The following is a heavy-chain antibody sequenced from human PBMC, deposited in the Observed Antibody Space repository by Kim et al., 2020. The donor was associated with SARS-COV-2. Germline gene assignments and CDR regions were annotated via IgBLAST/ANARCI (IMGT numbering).Heavy chain of an antibody. V-gene: IGHV3-21*01. Sequence: IYYADSVKGRFTISRDNAKNSLYLQMSSLRAEDTAVYYCAREIVVVGEDVWGQGTTVTVSS. CDR2: I. J-gene: IGHJ6*02. D-gene: IGHD2-2*01. CDR3: AREIVVVGEDV.